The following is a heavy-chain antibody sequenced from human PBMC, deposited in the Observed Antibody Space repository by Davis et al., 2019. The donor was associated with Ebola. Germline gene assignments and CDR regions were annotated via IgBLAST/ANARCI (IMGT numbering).Heavy chain of an antibody. CDR3: AREGHDYGDYLPFDY. CDR1: GYTFTGYY. Sequence: ASVKVSCKASGYTFTGYYMHWVRQAPGQGLEWMGWINPNSGGTNYAQKFQGWVTMTRDTSISTAYMELSRLRSDDTAVYYCAREGHDYGDYLPFDYWGQGTLVTVSS. J-gene: IGHJ4*02. D-gene: IGHD4-17*01. CDR2: INPNSGGT. V-gene: IGHV1-2*04.